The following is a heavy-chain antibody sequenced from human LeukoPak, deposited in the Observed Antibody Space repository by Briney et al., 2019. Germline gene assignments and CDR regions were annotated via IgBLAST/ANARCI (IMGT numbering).Heavy chain of an antibody. CDR2: INHSGST. CDR3: ARGHSSSWYYFDY. CDR1: GGSFSGYH. Sequence: SGTLSLTCAVYGGSFSGYHWSWIRQPPGKGLEWIGEINHSGSTNYNPSLKSRVTISVDTSKNQFSLKLSSVTAADTAVYYCARGHSSSWYYFDYWGQGTLVTVSS. J-gene: IGHJ4*02. D-gene: IGHD6-13*01. V-gene: IGHV4-34*01.